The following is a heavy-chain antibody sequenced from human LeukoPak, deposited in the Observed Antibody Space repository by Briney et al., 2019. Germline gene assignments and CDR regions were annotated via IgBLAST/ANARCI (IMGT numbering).Heavy chain of an antibody. D-gene: IGHD3-10*01. CDR1: GGSISSYY. V-gene: IGHV4-59*01. CDR3: ARGGYGSGSYGDYYYCMDV. CDR2: IYYSGST. J-gene: IGHJ6*03. Sequence: SETLSLTCTVSGGSISSYYWSWIRQPPGKGREWIGYIYYSGSTNYNLSLKSRVTISVDASKIQFSLKLSAVTAADTAVYYCARGGYGSGSYGDYYYCMDVWGKGTTVTVSS.